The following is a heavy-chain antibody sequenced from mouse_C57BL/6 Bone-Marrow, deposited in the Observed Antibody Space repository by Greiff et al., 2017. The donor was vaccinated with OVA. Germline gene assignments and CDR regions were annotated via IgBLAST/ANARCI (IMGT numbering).Heavy chain of an antibody. CDR2: IWRGGST. Sequence: VQLQQSGPGLVQPSQSLSITCTVSGFSLTSYGVHWVRQSPGKGLEWLGVIWRGGSTDYNAAFMSRLSITKDNSKSQVFFKMNSLQADDTAIYYCAKNLEDYDGYWYFDVWGTGTTVTVSS. D-gene: IGHD2-4*01. CDR1: GFSLTSYG. V-gene: IGHV2-5*01. CDR3: AKNLEDYDGYWYFDV. J-gene: IGHJ1*03.